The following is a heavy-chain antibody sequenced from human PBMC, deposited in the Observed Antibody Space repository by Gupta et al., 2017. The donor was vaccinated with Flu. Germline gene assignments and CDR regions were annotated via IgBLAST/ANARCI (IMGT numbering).Heavy chain of an antibody. Sequence: QVQLVQSGAEVRKPGASVKVSCKASGYTFPGHYMHWVRQAPGQGLEWMGWINPNSGDTNYAQKFQGRVTMTRDTSISTAYMDLSSLRSDDTAVYYCARIINVGLRAGLDYWGQGTLVTVSS. V-gene: IGHV1-2*02. D-gene: IGHD3-10*01. CDR2: INPNSGDT. J-gene: IGHJ4*02. CDR1: GYTFPGHY. CDR3: ARIINVGLRAGLDY.